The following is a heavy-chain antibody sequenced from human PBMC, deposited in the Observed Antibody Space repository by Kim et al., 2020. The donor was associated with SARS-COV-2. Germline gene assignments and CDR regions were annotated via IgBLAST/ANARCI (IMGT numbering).Heavy chain of an antibody. D-gene: IGHD3-10*01. CDR1: GFTFDDYA. J-gene: IGHJ6*02. V-gene: IGHV3-43*02. CDR3: AKDKRRYYYGSGSYNPDYYYYGMDV. Sequence: GGSLRLSCAASGFTFDDYAMHWVRQAPGKGLEWVSLISGDGGSTYYADSVKGRFTISRDNSKNSLYLQMNSLRTEDTALYYCAKDKRRYYYGSGSYNPDYYYYGMDVWGQGTTVTVSS. CDR2: ISGDGGST.